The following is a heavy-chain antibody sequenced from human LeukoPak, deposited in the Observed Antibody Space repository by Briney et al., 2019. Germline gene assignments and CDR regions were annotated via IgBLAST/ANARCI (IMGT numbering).Heavy chain of an antibody. J-gene: IGHJ4*01. CDR1: GCTFTDYW. D-gene: IGHD6-13*01. Sequence: GGSLTLSXEVSGCTFTDYWMNWVRQAPGKGPEWVASIWQDGSEKTYVDSVKRRFTISRDNTKNSLSLQLNGLRAEDTAVYYCARDGTAAGLYFDLWGKGTLVTVSS. CDR2: IWQDGSEK. V-gene: IGHV3-7*01. CDR3: ARDGTAAGLYFDL.